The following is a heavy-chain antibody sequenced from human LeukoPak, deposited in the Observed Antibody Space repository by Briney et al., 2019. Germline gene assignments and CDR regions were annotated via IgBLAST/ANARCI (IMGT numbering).Heavy chain of an antibody. CDR3: ARAGVGCSGGSCYSEAYFDY. J-gene: IGHJ4*02. V-gene: IGHV3-48*03. D-gene: IGHD2-15*01. Sequence: GGSLRLSCAASGFAFSSYEMNWVRHAPGKGLEWVSYISSSGSTIYYADSVKGRFTISRDNAKNSLYLQMNSLRAEDTAVCYCARAGVGCSGGSCYSEAYFDYWGQGTLVTVSS. CDR1: GFAFSSYE. CDR2: ISSSGSTI.